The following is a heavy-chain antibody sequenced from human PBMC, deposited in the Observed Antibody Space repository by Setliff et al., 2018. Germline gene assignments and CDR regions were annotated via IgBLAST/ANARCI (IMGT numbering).Heavy chain of an antibody. J-gene: IGHJ4*02. D-gene: IGHD2-15*01. Sequence: PGGSLRLTCAASGFTFSSYSMNWVRQAPGKGLEWVSSISSSSSYIYYADSVKGRFTISRDNAKNSLYMQMNSLRADDTAVYYCVREGPGGGDYWGQGTQGTVPQ. CDR3: VREGPGGGDY. V-gene: IGHV3-21*01. CDR2: ISSSSSYI. CDR1: GFTFSSYS.